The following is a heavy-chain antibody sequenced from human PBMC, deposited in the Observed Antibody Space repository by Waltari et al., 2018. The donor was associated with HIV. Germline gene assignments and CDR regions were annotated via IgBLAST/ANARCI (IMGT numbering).Heavy chain of an antibody. J-gene: IGHJ6*02. D-gene: IGHD2-8*01. V-gene: IGHV3-7*01. CDR3: ARADQWGLFLDSYYGLDV. CDR2: INQDGSVK. Sequence: SGGGFVQPGGSLSLSWVGSGFPFGRSWPICIVQAPGKRPEWVASINQDGSVKSYVDSVKGRFSVSRDYAKTSVYLEMTSLRAKDTAVYYCARADQWGLFLDSYYGLDVWGRGTTVTVS. CDR1: GFPFGRSW.